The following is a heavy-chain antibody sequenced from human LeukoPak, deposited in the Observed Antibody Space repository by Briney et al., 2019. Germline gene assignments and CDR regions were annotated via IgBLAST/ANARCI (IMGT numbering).Heavy chain of an antibody. J-gene: IGHJ6*03. D-gene: IGHD6-19*01. V-gene: IGHV1-18*01. CDR3: ARDQGMTVAGNYYYYYMDV. Sequence: ASVKVSCKASGYTFTSYGISWVRQAPGQGLEWMGWISAYNGNTNYAQKLQGRVTMTTDTSTSTAYMELRSLRSDDTAVYYCARDQGMTVAGNYYYYYMDVWGKGTTVTVSS. CDR1: GYTFTSYG. CDR2: ISAYNGNT.